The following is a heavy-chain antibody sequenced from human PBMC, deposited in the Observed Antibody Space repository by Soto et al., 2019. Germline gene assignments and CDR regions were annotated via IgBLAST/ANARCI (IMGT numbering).Heavy chain of an antibody. Sequence: ASVTVSCEESVYTFTGYYMHWVRQAPGQGLEWMGWINPNSGGTNYAQKFQGRVTMTRDTSISTAYMELSRLRSDDTAVYYCARDSSGVSYYYGMDVWGQGTTVTVSS. CDR1: VYTFTGYY. CDR3: ARDSSGVSYYYGMDV. CDR2: INPNSGGT. V-gene: IGHV1-2*02. J-gene: IGHJ6*02. D-gene: IGHD2-15*01.